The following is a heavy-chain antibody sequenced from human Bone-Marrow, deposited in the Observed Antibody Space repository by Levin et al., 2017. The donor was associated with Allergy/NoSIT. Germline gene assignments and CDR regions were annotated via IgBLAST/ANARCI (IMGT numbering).Heavy chain of an antibody. Sequence: SCAASGFSFSSAWMSWVRQAPGKGLEWIGRIKSEADGGTSDFAASVRGRFSMSRDDSQNSVFLHMTGLKTEDTGVYYCTTDTGPRPYYHVTNDYGYWIDYWGQGTLVSVSS. V-gene: IGHV3-15*01. CDR3: TTDTGPRPYYHVTNDYGYWIDY. J-gene: IGHJ4*02. CDR2: IKSEADGGTS. D-gene: IGHD3-10*02. CDR1: GFSFSSAW.